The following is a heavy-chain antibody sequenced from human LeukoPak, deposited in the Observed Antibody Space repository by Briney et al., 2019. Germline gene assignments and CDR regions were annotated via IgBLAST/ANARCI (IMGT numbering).Heavy chain of an antibody. J-gene: IGHJ4*02. CDR2: ISGSGGST. V-gene: IGHV3-23*01. Sequence: SGGSLRLSCAASGFTFSSYAMTWVRQAPGKGLEWVSGISGSGGSTYYADSVKGRFTISRDNFKNTLYLQMNSLRAEDTAVYYCAKDPSAYYFDYWGQGTLVTVSS. CDR1: GFTFSSYA. CDR3: AKDPSAYYFDY.